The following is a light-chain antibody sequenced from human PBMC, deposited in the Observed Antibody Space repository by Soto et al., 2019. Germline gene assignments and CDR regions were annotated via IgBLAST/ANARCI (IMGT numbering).Light chain of an antibody. V-gene: IGLV3-21*02. CDR2: DDS. CDR3: QVWDSSSDQWV. CDR1: NIGIKN. Sequence: SYELTQPASVSVAPGQTATISCGGTNIGIKNVHWYQQKPGQAPLLVVSDDSDRPPGIPERFSGSRSANTATLIITRVEAGDEADYSCQVWDSSSDQWVFGGGTKLTVL. J-gene: IGLJ3*02.